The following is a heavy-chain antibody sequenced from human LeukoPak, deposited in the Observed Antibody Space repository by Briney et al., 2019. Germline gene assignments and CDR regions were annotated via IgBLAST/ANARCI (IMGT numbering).Heavy chain of an antibody. V-gene: IGHV3-30*16. CDR3: ARESLANWFDP. J-gene: IGHJ5*02. CDR1: GFTFSSYA. Sequence: PGRSLRLSCAASGFTFSSYAMHGVRQAPGKGLEWGAVISYDGSNKYYADSVKGRFTISRDNSKNTLYLQMNSLRAEDTAVYYCARESLANWFDPWGQGTLVTVSS. CDR2: ISYDGSNK.